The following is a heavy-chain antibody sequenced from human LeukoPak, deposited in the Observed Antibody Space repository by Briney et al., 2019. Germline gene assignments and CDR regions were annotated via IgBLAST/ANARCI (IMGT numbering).Heavy chain of an antibody. J-gene: IGHJ4*02. D-gene: IGHD3-22*01. V-gene: IGHV3-48*01. CDR2: IDARSGIT. Sequence: GGSLRLSCAASGFTFTIFGLNWVRQAPGKGPEWVSYIDARSGITYYADSVQGRFTISRDDARESVFLQMDGLRVDDTAVYYCARSPKSDYDSSGYYYATYHFDYWGQGTLVTVSS. CDR3: ARSPKSDYDSSGYYYATYHFDY. CDR1: GFTFTIFG.